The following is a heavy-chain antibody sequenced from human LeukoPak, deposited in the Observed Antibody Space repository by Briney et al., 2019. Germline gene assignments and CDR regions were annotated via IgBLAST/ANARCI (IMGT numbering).Heavy chain of an antibody. D-gene: IGHD3-16*01. CDR2: VTSNGGST. V-gene: IGHV3-64D*06. CDR1: GFIFSSFA. Sequence: GGSLRLSCSASGFIFSSFAMHWVRQAPGKGLEYVSTVTSNGGSTYYADSVKGRFTISRDNFKNTLYLQMSSLRLDDTAMYYCVKGRWGLYYFDYWGQGTLVTVSS. CDR3: VKGRWGLYYFDY. J-gene: IGHJ4*02.